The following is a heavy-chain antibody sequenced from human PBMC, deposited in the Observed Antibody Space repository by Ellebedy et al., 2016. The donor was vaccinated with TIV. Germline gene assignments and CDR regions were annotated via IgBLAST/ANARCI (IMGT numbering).Heavy chain of an antibody. V-gene: IGHV3-72*01. CDR1: GFTFSDHF. D-gene: IGHD3-10*01. CDR2: TKNKDNSYAT. J-gene: IGHJ4*02. Sequence: PGGSLRLSCAASGFTFSDHFMDWVRQPPGKGLEWVGCTKNKDNSYATDYAASVKGRFTISRDHSKNSLYLQMNSLETEDTAVYYCMVWFRGVINYWGQGTLVTVSS. CDR3: MVWFRGVINY.